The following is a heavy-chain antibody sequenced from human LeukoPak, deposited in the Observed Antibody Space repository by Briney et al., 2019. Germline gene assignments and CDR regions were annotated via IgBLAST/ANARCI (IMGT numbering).Heavy chain of an antibody. Sequence: TGGSLRLSCAASGFTFSSYTMHWVRQAPGKGLEWVAIISYDGSNKYYADSVKGRFTISRDNSKNTLYLQMNSLRAEDTAVYYCARQQLVRSCYYYGMDVWGQGTTVTVSS. CDR3: ARQQLVRSCYYYGMDV. D-gene: IGHD6-13*01. V-gene: IGHV3-30-3*01. J-gene: IGHJ6*02. CDR1: GFTFSSYT. CDR2: ISYDGSNK.